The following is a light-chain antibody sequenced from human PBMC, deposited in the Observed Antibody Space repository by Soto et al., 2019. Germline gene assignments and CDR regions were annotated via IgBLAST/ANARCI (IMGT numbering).Light chain of an antibody. CDR1: NIGAKG. Sequence: SYELTQPPSVSVAPGQTASITCGGNNIGAKGVHWYQQKNPGQAPVLVVFDDRARPSAIPERFSGSNSGNTATLTISRVEAGDEADYYCQVWHSISVRVFGGGTKLTVL. CDR2: DDR. CDR3: QVWHSISVRV. V-gene: IGLV3-21*02. J-gene: IGLJ2*01.